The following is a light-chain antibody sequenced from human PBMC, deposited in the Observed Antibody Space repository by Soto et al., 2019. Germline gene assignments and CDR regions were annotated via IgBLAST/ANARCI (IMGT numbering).Light chain of an antibody. CDR2: EVA. Sequence: QSALTQPPSASGSPGQSVTISCTGTISDVGGYNYVSWYQQYPGKAPTLIIYEVAKRPSGVPDRFSGSKSGNTASLTVSGLQAEDEADYYCCSYAGSTNILFGGGTQLTVL. CDR1: ISDVGGYNY. CDR3: CSYAGSTNIL. V-gene: IGLV2-8*01. J-gene: IGLJ2*01.